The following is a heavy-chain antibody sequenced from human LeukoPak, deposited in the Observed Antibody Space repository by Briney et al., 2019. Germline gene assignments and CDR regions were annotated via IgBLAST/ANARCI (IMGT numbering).Heavy chain of an antibody. V-gene: IGHV4-34*01. CDR2: INESGST. CDR1: GGSFSGYY. Sequence: SETLSLTCAVYGGSFSGYYWNWIRQPPGKGLEWIGEINESGSTNYNPSLKSRVNISLDTSENQFSLKLSSVTAADTAVYYCARALGAFDIWGQGTMVTVSS. J-gene: IGHJ3*02. CDR3: ARALGAFDI.